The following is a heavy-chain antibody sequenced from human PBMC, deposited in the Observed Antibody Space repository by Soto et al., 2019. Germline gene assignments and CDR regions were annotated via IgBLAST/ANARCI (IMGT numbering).Heavy chain of an antibody. CDR3: AKDLLPNTVTTCGS. CDR1: GFTFDSHG. Sequence: QVQLVESGGGAVQPGRALRLSCAASGFTFDSHGMHWVRQAPGKGLEWVAVISSDGKNTYYADSVKGRFTISRDNCNNILYLQMSRLRAEDTAVYYCAKDLLPNTVTTCGSWGQGTLVTVSS. D-gene: IGHD4-17*01. CDR2: ISSDGKNT. V-gene: IGHV3-30*18. J-gene: IGHJ5*02.